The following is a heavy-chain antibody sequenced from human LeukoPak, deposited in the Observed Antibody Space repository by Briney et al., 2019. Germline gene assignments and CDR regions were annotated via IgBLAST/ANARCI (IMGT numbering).Heavy chain of an antibody. Sequence: SETLSLTCAVYGGSLSGYYWSWIRQPPGKGLEWIGEINHSGSTNYNPSLKSRVTISVDTSKNQFSLKLSSVTAADTAVYYCARSGGLRSYYYMDVWGKGTTVTVSS. D-gene: IGHD5-12*01. CDR1: GGSLSGYY. J-gene: IGHJ6*03. V-gene: IGHV4-34*01. CDR3: ARSGGLRSYYYMDV. CDR2: INHSGST.